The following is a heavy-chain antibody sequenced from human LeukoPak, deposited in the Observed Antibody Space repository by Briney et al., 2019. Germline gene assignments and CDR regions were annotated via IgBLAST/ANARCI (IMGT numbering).Heavy chain of an antibody. J-gene: IGHJ3*02. Sequence: ASMKASCKASGNTLTGNIMHRVRQAPGQRLEWMGWINTNSGGTNYTQKFQGRVTMTGDTSISTAYMELRRLRSDATAVYSCASLYRGAATKDVFDIWGQGTMVTVSS. CDR2: INTNSGGT. V-gene: IGHV1-2*02. CDR1: GNTLTGNI. CDR3: ASLYRGAATKDVFDI. D-gene: IGHD2-15*01.